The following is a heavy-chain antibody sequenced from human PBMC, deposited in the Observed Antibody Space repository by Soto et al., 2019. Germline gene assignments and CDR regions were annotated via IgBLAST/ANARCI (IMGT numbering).Heavy chain of an antibody. V-gene: IGHV1-3*01. CDR1: GYTFTSYA. J-gene: IGHJ4*02. CDR3: ARGVIYCSSTSCRLS. D-gene: IGHD2-2*01. Sequence: VQLVQSGAEVKKPGASVKVSCKASGYTFTSYAMHWVRQAPGQRLEWMGWINAGNGNTKYSKKFQGRVTITRDTAASTAYMELSSLRSEDTAVYYCARGVIYCSSTSCRLSWGKGTLVTVSS. CDR2: INAGNGNT.